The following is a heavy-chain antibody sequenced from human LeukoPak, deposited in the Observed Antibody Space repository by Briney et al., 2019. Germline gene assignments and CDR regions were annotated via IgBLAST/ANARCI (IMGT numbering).Heavy chain of an antibody. CDR3: SRGGSAYGLDS. CDR2: IYYSGST. CDR1: GGSISPYY. Sequence: PSETLSLTCTVSGGSISPYYWSWIRQPPGKGLEWIGNIYYSGSTNYNPSLKSRVTISVDASKNQFSLKVTSVTAADTAIYYCSRGGSAYGLDSWGQGTPLTVSS. J-gene: IGHJ4*02. D-gene: IGHD3-10*01. V-gene: IGHV4-59*01.